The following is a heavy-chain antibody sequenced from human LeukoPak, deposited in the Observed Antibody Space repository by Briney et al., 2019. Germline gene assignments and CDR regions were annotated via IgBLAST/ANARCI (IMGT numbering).Heavy chain of an antibody. CDR2: ISSSGSTI. CDR3: ARDPQYYYDSSGYYLSWFDP. Sequence: GGSLRLSCAVSVSTFSDYCMSWIHQAPGKGLEWLSYISSSGSTIYYADSVKGRFTISRDNAKNSLYLQMNSLRAEDTAVYYCARDPQYYYDSSGYYLSWFDPWGQGTLVTVSS. J-gene: IGHJ5*02. V-gene: IGHV3-11*01. CDR1: VSTFSDYC. D-gene: IGHD3-22*01.